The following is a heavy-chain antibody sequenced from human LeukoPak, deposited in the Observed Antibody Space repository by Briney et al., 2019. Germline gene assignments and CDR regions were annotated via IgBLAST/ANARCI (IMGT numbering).Heavy chain of an antibody. CDR1: GFIFSSHT. V-gene: IGHV3-30-3*01. J-gene: IGHJ4*02. CDR3: ARSTLGTTTRLGDY. D-gene: IGHD1-1*01. Sequence: GGSLRLSCAASGFIFSSHTMHWVRQAPGKGLEWVALISKDGTNDYYADSVKGRFTISRDNSKNTLYLQMNSLISEDTAVYYCARSTLGTTTRLGDYWGQGTLVTVSS. CDR2: ISKDGTND.